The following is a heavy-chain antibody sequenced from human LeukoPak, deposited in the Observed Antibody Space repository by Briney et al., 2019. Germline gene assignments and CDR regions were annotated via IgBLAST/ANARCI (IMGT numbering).Heavy chain of an antibody. J-gene: IGHJ4*02. V-gene: IGHV3-74*01. CDR3: VRDRSGSNGDY. D-gene: IGHD1-26*01. Sequence: GGSLRLSCAASGFTFSSYWMHWVRQAPGKGLVWVSRINSDGDVINYAGSVKGRFTISRDNAKNTLYLQMNSLRAEDTAVYYCVRDRSGSNGDYWGQGTLVTVSS. CDR1: GFTFSSYW. CDR2: INSDGDVI.